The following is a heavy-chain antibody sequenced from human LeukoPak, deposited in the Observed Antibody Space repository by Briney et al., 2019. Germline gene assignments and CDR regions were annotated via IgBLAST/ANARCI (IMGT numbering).Heavy chain of an antibody. D-gene: IGHD3-10*01. V-gene: IGHV4-38-2*01. J-gene: IGHJ4*02. Sequence: PSETLSLTCAVSGYSISSGYYWGWIRQPPGKGLEWIGSIYHSGSTYYNPSLKSRVTISVDTSKNQFSLKLSSVTAADTAVYYCARLIYYGSGSEFDYWGRGTLVTVSS. CDR1: GYSISSGYY. CDR2: IYHSGST. CDR3: ARLIYYGSGSEFDY.